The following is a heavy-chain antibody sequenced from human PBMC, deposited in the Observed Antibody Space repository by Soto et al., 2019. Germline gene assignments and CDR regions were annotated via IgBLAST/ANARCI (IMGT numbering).Heavy chain of an antibody. CDR3: AKFWGDVRYFDY. CDR1: GFTFSSYA. CDR2: ISGSGGST. D-gene: IGHD2-21*02. J-gene: IGHJ4*02. Sequence: EVQLLESGGGLVQPGGSLRLSCAASGFTFSSYAMSWVRQAPGKGLERVSAISGSGGSTYYADSVKGRFTISRDNSKNTLYLQMNSLRAEDTAVYYCAKFWGDVRYFDYWGQGTLVTVSS. V-gene: IGHV3-23*01.